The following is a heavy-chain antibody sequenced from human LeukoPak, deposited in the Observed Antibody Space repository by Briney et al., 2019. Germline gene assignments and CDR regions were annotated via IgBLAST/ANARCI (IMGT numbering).Heavy chain of an antibody. CDR1: GYTFSSHA. J-gene: IGHJ6*03. D-gene: IGHD1-26*01. CDR2: ISGYNGNT. Sequence: GALVKVSCKASGYTFSSHAISWVRQAPGEGLEWMGWISGYNGNTNYAQNLQGRVTMTTDTSTSTVYMELRSLRSDDTAVYYCARVSYLRPSDYMDVWGKGTTVTVSS. CDR3: ARVSYLRPSDYMDV. V-gene: IGHV1-18*01.